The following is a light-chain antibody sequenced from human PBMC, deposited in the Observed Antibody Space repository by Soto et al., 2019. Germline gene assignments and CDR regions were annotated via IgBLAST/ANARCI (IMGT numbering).Light chain of an antibody. CDR3: LQASTFPRT. V-gene: IGKV1-12*01. Sequence: DIPMTQSPSSVSASVGDRVTITCRASRGIGDRLAWFQHKPGKAPQLLIQTASTLVRETPSRFSGSGSGTDFLLTINNLQPEDFATYYCLQASTFPRTFGQGTKVDI. J-gene: IGKJ1*01. CDR2: TAS. CDR1: RGIGDR.